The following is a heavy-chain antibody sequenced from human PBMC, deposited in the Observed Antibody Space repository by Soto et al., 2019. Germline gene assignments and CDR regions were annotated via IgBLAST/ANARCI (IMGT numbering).Heavy chain of an antibody. J-gene: IGHJ2*01. Sequence: QVQLVQSGAEVKKPGASVKVSCKASGYTFNSYYIHWVHQAPGQGLEWMGIFNPSGGSTNYPQKLQGRVTLTRDTSTSTVYMELSSLRSEDTAIYYCARGGYDWYFDLWGRGTLVTVSS. CDR2: FNPSGGST. D-gene: IGHD5-18*01. CDR3: ARGGYDWYFDL. V-gene: IGHV1-46*02. CDR1: GYTFNSYY.